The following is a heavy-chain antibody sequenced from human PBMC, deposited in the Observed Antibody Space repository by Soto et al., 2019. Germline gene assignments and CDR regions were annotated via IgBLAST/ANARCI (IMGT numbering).Heavy chain of an antibody. V-gene: IGHV4-59*08. J-gene: IGHJ4*02. Sequence: PSETLSLTCTFSGGSISSYYWSWIRQPPGKGLERIGYIYYSGSTNYNPSLKSRVTISVDTSKNQFSLKLSSVTAADTAVYYCARHFPGHKDIVVVVAAMPPPSFDYWGQGTLVTVS. D-gene: IGHD2-15*01. CDR1: GGSISSYY. CDR2: IYYSGST. CDR3: ARHFPGHKDIVVVVAAMPPPSFDY.